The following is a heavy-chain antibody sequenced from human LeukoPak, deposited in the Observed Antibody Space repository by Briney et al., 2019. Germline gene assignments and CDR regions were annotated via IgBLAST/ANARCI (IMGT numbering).Heavy chain of an antibody. CDR1: GGSISSYY. Sequence: SETLSLTCTVSGGSISSYYWSWIRQPPGKGLEWIGYIYYSGSTNYNPSLKSRVTISVDTSKNQFSLKLSSVTAADTAVYYCASMILTGYYKAWGQGTLVTVSS. V-gene: IGHV4-59*01. CDR2: IYYSGST. J-gene: IGHJ5*02. D-gene: IGHD3-9*01. CDR3: ASMILTGYYKA.